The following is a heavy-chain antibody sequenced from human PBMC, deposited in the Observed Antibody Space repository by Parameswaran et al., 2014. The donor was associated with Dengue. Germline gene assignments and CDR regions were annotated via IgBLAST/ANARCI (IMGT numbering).Heavy chain of an antibody. CDR3: ARGVVQGGWFDP. V-gene: IGHV4-31*02. Sequence: VRQAPGKGLEWIGYIYYSGSTYYNPSLKSRVTISVDTSKNQFSLKLSSVTAADTAVYYCARGVVQGGWFDPWGQGTLVTVSS. J-gene: IGHJ5*02. D-gene: IGHD2-21*01. CDR2: IYYSGST.